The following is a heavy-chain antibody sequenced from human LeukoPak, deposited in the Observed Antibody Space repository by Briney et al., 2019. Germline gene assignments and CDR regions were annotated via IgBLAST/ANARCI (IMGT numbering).Heavy chain of an antibody. V-gene: IGHV3-48*03. Sequence: GGSLRLSCAASGFTFSSHEMNWVRQAPGKGLEWVSYISSGGGTIQYADSVKGRFTISRDNAQNSLYLQMKSMRAEDTAVYYCARDMGGDNGGLPAGVWGQGTLVTVSS. CDR1: GFTFSSHE. J-gene: IGHJ4*02. CDR3: ARDMGGDNGGLPAGV. CDR2: ISSGGGTI. D-gene: IGHD4/OR15-4a*01.